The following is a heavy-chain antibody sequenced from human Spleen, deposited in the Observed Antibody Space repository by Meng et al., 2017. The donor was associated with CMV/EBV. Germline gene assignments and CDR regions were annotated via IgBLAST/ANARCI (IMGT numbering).Heavy chain of an antibody. CDR1: GFALSNYG. V-gene: IGHV3-33*06. CDR2: IWYDGSKK. CDR3: AKGQDFDY. J-gene: IGHJ4*02. Sequence: LRLSCAASGFALSNYGMHWVRQAPGKGLEWVAVIWYDGSKKYYADSVKGRLTISRDNSNNTLYLQMNSLSGDDTAVYYCAKGQDFDYWGQGTLVTVSS.